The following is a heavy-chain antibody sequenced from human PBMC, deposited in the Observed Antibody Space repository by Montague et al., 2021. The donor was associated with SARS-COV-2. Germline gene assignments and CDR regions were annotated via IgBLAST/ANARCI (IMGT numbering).Heavy chain of an antibody. CDR3: AREGYRSGSFYIDY. CDR1: RLPFNGYA. CDR2: ISHDESNH. V-gene: IGHV3-30*04. D-gene: IGHD1-26*01. J-gene: IGHJ4*01. Sequence: SLRLYCAASRLPFNGYAMHWVRQAPGKGLEWLTFISHDESNHRYADSVKGRFTISRDNSKNTLYLQMDSLRPEDTAVYYCAREGYRSGSFYIDYWGQGTLVTVSS.